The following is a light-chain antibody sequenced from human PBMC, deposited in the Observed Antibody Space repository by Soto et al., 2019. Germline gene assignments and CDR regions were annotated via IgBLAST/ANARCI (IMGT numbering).Light chain of an antibody. J-gene: IGKJ1*01. CDR2: AAS. CDR3: QQYYSYPHT. CDR1: QGISSY. V-gene: IGKV1-8*01. Sequence: AIRMTQSPSSFSASTGDRVTITCRASQGISSYLAWYQQKPGKAPKLLIYAASTLQSGVPSRFSGSGSGTDFTLTISGLQSEDFATYYCQQYYSYPHTFGQGTEVEIK.